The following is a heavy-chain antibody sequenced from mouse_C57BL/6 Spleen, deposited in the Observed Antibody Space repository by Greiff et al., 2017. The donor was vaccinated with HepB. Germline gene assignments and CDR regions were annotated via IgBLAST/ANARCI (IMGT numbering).Heavy chain of an antibody. D-gene: IGHD1-1*01. J-gene: IGHJ3*01. V-gene: IGHV1-80*01. CDR3: ARSITTAPFAD. CDR2: IYPGDGDT. CDR1: GSAFSSYW. Sequence: VQLQQSGAELVKPGASVKISCKASGSAFSSYWMNWVKQRPGKGLEWIGQIYPGDGDTNYNGKFKGKATLTADKSSSTAYMQLSSLTSEDSAVYFWARSITTAPFADWGQGTLGTVSA.